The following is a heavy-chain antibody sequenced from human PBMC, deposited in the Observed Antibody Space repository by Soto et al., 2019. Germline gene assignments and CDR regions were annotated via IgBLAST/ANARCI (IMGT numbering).Heavy chain of an antibody. D-gene: IGHD2-15*01. Sequence: QVQLQQWGAGLLKPSETLSLTCAVYGGSFSGYYWSWIRQPPGKGLEWIGEINHSGSTNYNPSLKGRITISVDTCKNQLSLKLSSVTAADTAVYYCARGKGGGNCSGGSCYSVDYWGQGTLVTVSS. J-gene: IGHJ4*02. CDR2: INHSGST. V-gene: IGHV4-34*01. CDR3: ARGKGGGNCSGGSCYSVDY. CDR1: GGSFSGYY.